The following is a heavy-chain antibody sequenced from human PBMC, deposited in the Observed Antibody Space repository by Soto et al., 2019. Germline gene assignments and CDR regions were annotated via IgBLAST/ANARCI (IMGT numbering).Heavy chain of an antibody. D-gene: IGHD3-3*01. J-gene: IGHJ5*02. Sequence: PSETLSLTCAVSGGSISTSNWWRWVRQPPGKGLEWIGEIYHSGSTNYNPSLKRRVTISVDKSKNQFSLKLSSVTAADTAVYYCARVTIFGVVINGLDPWGQGTLVTVS. V-gene: IGHV4-4*02. CDR1: GGSISTSNW. CDR3: ARVTIFGVVINGLDP. CDR2: IYHSGST.